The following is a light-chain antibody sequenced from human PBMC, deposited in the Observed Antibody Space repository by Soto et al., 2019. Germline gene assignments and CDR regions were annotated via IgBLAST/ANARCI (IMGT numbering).Light chain of an antibody. CDR3: QHYNNWPRT. CDR2: GAS. CDR1: QSVSSN. V-gene: IGKV3-15*01. J-gene: IGKJ1*01. Sequence: EIVMTQSPGTLSVSPGERATLSCRASQSVSSNLAWYQQKPGQAPRLLIYGASTRATGIPARFSGSRSGTEFTLTIRSLQSEDFAVYYCQHYNNWPRTFGQGTKVEIK.